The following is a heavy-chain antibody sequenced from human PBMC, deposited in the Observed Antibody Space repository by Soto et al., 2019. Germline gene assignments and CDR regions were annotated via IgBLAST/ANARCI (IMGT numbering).Heavy chain of an antibody. Sequence: QVQLQESGSGLVKPSQTLVLTCTVSGDSISRDGSSWSWLRQPPGKGLEWIGYIYHSGATYYNPSLKSRVTTSVDKSKNQFSLSLASVTAADTAVYYCAREMSYYFDSWGHGNLVTLSS. CDR3: AREMSYYFDS. J-gene: IGHJ4*01. V-gene: IGHV4-30-2*01. CDR1: GDSISRDGSS. CDR2: IYHSGAT.